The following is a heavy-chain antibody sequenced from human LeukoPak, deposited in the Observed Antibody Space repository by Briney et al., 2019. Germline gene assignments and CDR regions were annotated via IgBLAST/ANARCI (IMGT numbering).Heavy chain of an antibody. J-gene: IGHJ4*02. D-gene: IGHD6-19*01. CDR2: IYYRVST. Sequence: GDIYYRVSTNYHPSLKSRIAISVDKSKNKYSLKQNSLTAADTAVYYCAREACGCYCRFDYWGQGTLVTVSS. V-gene: IGHV4-59*01. CDR3: AREACGCYCRFDY.